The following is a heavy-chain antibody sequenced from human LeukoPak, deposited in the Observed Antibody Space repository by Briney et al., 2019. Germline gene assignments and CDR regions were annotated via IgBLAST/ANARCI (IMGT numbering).Heavy chain of an antibody. D-gene: IGHD4-17*01. CDR3: ARGYGDYVLDY. Sequence: SETLSLTCTVYGGSFSGYYWSWIRQPPGKGLEWIGEINHSGSTNYNPSLKSRVTISVDTSKNQFSLKLSSVTAADTGVYYCARGYGDYVLDYWGQGTLVTVSS. CDR1: GGSFSGYY. J-gene: IGHJ4*02. CDR2: INHSGST. V-gene: IGHV4-34*01.